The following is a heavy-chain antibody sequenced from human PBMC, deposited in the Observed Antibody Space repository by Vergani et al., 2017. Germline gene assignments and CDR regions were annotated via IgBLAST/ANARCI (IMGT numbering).Heavy chain of an antibody. CDR1: GYTFTSYG. V-gene: IGHV1-18*01. Sequence: QVQLVQSGAEVKKPGASVKVSCKASGYTFTSYGISWVRQAPGQGLEWMGWISAYNGNTNYAQKLQGRVTMTTDTSTSTAYMELRSLRSDDTAVYYCARGPSPNDFWSGYYYYYYGMDVWGQGTTVTVSS. CDR2: ISAYNGNT. J-gene: IGHJ6*02. D-gene: IGHD3-3*01. CDR3: ARGPSPNDFWSGYYYYYYGMDV.